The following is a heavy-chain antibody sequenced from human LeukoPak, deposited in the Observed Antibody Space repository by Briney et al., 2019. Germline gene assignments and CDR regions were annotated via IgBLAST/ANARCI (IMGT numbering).Heavy chain of an antibody. Sequence: GGSLRLSCTASGFYFNSYAMAWVRQAPGQELERVSTVTAAGIVTWYSDSVRGRFTISRDNSENTVYLQMNNLGVEDTARYYCARDRDYPRDQFDYWGQGTVVSVSS. D-gene: IGHD4-17*01. CDR3: ARDRDYPRDQFDY. J-gene: IGHJ4*02. CDR1: GFYFNSYA. V-gene: IGHV3-23*01. CDR2: VTAAGIVT.